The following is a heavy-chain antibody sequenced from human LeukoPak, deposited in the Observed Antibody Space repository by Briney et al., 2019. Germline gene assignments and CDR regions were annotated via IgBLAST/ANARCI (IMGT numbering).Heavy chain of an antibody. Sequence: PSETLSLTCTVSGGSISSYYWSWIRQPPGKGLEWIGYIYYSGSTNYNPSLKSRVTISVDTSKNQFSLKLSSVTAADTAVYYRARDSYGSGRPNDAFDIWGQGTMVTVSS. CDR1: GGSISSYY. CDR2: IYYSGST. CDR3: ARDSYGSGRPNDAFDI. D-gene: IGHD3-10*01. V-gene: IGHV4-59*01. J-gene: IGHJ3*02.